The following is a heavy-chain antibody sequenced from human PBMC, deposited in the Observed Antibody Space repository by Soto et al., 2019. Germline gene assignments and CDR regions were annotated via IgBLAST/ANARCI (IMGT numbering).Heavy chain of an antibody. CDR3: ARFTAAAGTFYYYGMDV. V-gene: IGHV1-8*01. CDR1: GYTFTSYD. D-gene: IGHD6-13*01. Sequence: QVQLVQSGAEVKKPGASVKVSCKASGYTFTSYDINWVRQATGQGLEWMGWMNPNSGNTGYAQKFQGRVTMTRNTSISTAYMELSSLRSEDTAVYYCARFTAAAGTFYYYGMDVWGQGTTVTVSS. J-gene: IGHJ6*02. CDR2: MNPNSGNT.